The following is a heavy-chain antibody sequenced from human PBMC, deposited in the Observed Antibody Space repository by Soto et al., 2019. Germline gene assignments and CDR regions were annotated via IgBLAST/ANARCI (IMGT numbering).Heavy chain of an antibody. V-gene: IGHV3-74*01. J-gene: IGHJ6*02. Sequence: EVQLVESGGGLVQPGGSLRLACAASGFTFSNSWMYWVRQASGKGLVWVARISNDGDDTRVADSVKGRFTISRDNAKNTLYLQMGSLRAEDTAVYYCARGYCSSYTCSMSTGGMDVWGQGTTVTVSS. CDR1: GFTFSNSW. CDR3: ARGYCSSYTCSMSTGGMDV. D-gene: IGHD2-2*01. CDR2: ISNDGDDT.